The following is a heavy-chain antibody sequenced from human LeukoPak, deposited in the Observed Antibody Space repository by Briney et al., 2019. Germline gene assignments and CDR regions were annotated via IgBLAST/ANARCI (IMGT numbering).Heavy chain of an antibody. CDR2: ISVYNGNT. D-gene: IGHD6-19*01. J-gene: IGHJ4*02. CDR1: GYTFTSYG. CDR3: ARDRLSHSGWYDVYFDY. Sequence: ASVKVSCTASGYTFTSYGISWVRQAPGQGLEWMGWISVYNGNTNYAQKLQGRVTMTPDTSTSTAYMELRSLRSDDTAVYYCARDRLSHSGWYDVYFDYWGQGTLVTVSS. V-gene: IGHV1-18*01.